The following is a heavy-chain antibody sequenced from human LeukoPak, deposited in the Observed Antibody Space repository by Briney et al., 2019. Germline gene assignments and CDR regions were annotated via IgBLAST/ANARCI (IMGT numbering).Heavy chain of an antibody. Sequence: GASVKVSCKASGYTFTGYYIHWVRQAPGQGLECMGWINPNSGGTNYAQKFQGRVTMTRNTSISTAYMELSSLRSEDTAVYYCARIPTDYGDYGGDYWGQGTLVTVSS. CDR3: ARIPTDYGDYGGDY. CDR1: GYTFTGYY. J-gene: IGHJ4*02. CDR2: INPNSGGT. D-gene: IGHD4-17*01. V-gene: IGHV1-2*02.